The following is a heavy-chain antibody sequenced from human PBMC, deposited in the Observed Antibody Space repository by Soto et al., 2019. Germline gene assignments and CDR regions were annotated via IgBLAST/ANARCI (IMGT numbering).Heavy chain of an antibody. J-gene: IGHJ4*02. V-gene: IGHV1-8*02. CDR3: ASGGYYWDRRNYFDY. CDR2: VTPRNGDT. D-gene: IGHD1-1*01. CDR1: GYTFTSYD. Sequence: ASVKVSCKASGYTFTSYDINWVRQAAGQGPEWMGSVTPRNGDTAFAQKYQGRVTVTSNTSMSTVYMELSSLRSDDTAVYYCASGGYYWDRRNYFDYWGQGTLVTVSS.